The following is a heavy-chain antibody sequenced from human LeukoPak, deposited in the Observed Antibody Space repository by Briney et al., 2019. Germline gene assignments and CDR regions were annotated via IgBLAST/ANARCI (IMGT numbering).Heavy chain of an antibody. J-gene: IGHJ6*02. CDR2: INPNSGGT. V-gene: IGHV1-2*02. CDR3: AREHIVVVTAPLYYGMDV. D-gene: IGHD2-21*02. CDR1: GYTFTGYY. Sequence: ASVKVSCKASGYTFTGYYMHWVRQAPGQGLEWMGWINPNSGGTDYAQKFQGRVTMTRDTSISTAYMELSRLRSDDTAVYYCAREHIVVVTAPLYYGMDVWGQGTTVTVSS.